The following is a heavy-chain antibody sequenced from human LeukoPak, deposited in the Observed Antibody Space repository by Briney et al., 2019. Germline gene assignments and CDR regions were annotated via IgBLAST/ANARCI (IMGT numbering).Heavy chain of an antibody. CDR2: TYYSGST. CDR3: ARPYYYDSRIDP. V-gene: IGHV4-30-4*01. CDR1: GGSISSGDYY. D-gene: IGHD3-22*01. Sequence: SQTLSLTCTVSGGSISSGDYYWSWIRQPPGKGLEWIGYTYYSGSTYYNPSLKSRATISVDTSKNQFSLKLTSVTAANTAVYYCARPYYYDSRIDPWGQGTLVTVSS. J-gene: IGHJ5*02.